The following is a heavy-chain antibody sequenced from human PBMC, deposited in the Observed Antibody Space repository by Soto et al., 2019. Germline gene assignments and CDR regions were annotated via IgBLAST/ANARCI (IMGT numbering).Heavy chain of an antibody. Sequence: QVQLQESGPGLVKPSETLSLTCAVSSGSISGSYWWTWVRQPPGKGLEWMGEINHGGNTNYNPSLKSRVTMSVDKSRNHFSLKLISVTAADTAVDFCAREDSNVWSPHFDFWGQGVLVTVSS. CDR2: INHGGNT. V-gene: IGHV4-4*02. CDR3: AREDSNVWSPHFDF. J-gene: IGHJ4*02. D-gene: IGHD6-19*01. CDR1: SGSISGSYW.